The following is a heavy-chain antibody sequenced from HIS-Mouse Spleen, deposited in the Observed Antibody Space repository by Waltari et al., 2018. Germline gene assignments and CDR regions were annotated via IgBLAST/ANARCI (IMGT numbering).Heavy chain of an antibody. Sequence: QVQLVQSGAEVKKPGASVKVSCKASGYTFTSYDINWVRQSTGQGLEWMGLMNHNSGNTGYEQKFQGRVTMTSNTSISTAYMELSSLRSEDTAVYYCARVYYDFWSGYYYWGQGTLVTVSS. D-gene: IGHD3-3*01. CDR1: GYTFTSYD. V-gene: IGHV1-8*01. CDR2: MNHNSGNT. CDR3: ARVYYDFWSGYYY. J-gene: IGHJ4*02.